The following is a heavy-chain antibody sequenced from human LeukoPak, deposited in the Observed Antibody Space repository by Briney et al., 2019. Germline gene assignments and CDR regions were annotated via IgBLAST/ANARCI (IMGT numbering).Heavy chain of an antibody. V-gene: IGHV4-59*12. Sequence: SETLSLTCSVSDGSITSYFWSWIRQSPGKGLEWIGYIYYSGSTSYNPSLKSRVTISVDTSKNQFSLRLNSVTAADTAVYYCAREGGPYRPLDYSGQGTLVTVSS. J-gene: IGHJ4*02. CDR3: AREGGPYRPLDY. CDR1: DGSITSYF. CDR2: IYYSGST.